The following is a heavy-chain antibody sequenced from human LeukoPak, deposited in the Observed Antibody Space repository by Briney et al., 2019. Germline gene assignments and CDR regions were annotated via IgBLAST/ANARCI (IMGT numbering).Heavy chain of an antibody. V-gene: IGHV3-48*03. CDR2: ISSSGSTT. CDR3: AREGRRITIFGVVINFDY. J-gene: IGHJ4*02. D-gene: IGHD3-3*01. Sequence: GGSLRLSCAASGFTFSSYEMNWVRQAPGKGLEWVSYISSSGSTTYYADSVQGRFTISRDKATNSLYLHMNSLRAEDTAVYYCAREGRRITIFGVVINFDYWGQGTLVTVSS. CDR1: GFTFSSYE.